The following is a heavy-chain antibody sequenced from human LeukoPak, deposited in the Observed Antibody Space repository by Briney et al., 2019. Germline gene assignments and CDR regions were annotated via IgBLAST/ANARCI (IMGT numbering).Heavy chain of an antibody. CDR3: ARINWNYFDY. J-gene: IGHJ4*02. CDR1: DGSISSYY. CDR2: IYYSGNT. V-gene: IGHV4-59*08. D-gene: IGHD1-1*01. Sequence: PLETLSLTCTVSDGSISSYYWSWVRQPPGKGLEWIGYIYYSGNTNYNPSLKSRLTMSADRSRSQFSLNLNSVTAADTAVYYCARINWNYFDYWGQGILVTVSS.